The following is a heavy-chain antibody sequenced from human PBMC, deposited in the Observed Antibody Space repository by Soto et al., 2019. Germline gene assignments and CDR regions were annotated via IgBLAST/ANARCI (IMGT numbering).Heavy chain of an antibody. CDR1: GFTFSNAW. CDR3: PTALGRYFDWLSDYYYYYMDV. J-gene: IGHJ6*03. V-gene: IGHV3-15*01. CDR2: IKSKTDGGTT. Sequence: EVQLVESGGGLVKPGGSLRLSCAASGFTFSNAWMSWVRQAPGKGLEWVGRIKSKTDGGTTDYAAPVKGRFTISRDDSKNTLYLQMNSLKTEDTAVYYCPTALGRYFDWLSDYYYYYMDVWGKGTTVTVSS. D-gene: IGHD3-9*01.